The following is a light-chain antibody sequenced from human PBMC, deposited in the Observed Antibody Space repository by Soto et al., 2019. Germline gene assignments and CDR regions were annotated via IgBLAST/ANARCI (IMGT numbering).Light chain of an antibody. V-gene: IGLV2-14*01. Sequence: QSALTQPASVSGSPGQSITISCTGTTSDLAGYNYVSWYQQYPGKAPKLMIYEVINRSSGVSNRFSGSKSANSASLTISGLQAEDEADYYCSSYTTTYTYVFGTGTKLTVL. J-gene: IGLJ1*01. CDR3: SSYTTTYTYV. CDR2: EVI. CDR1: TSDLAGYNY.